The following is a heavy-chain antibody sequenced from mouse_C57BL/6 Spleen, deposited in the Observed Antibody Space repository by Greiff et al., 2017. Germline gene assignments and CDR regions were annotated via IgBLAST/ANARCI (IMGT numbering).Heavy chain of an antibody. CDR3: AGETGNFDY. V-gene: IGHV1-82*01. CDR1: GYAFSSSW. J-gene: IGHJ2*01. CDR2: IYPGDGDT. Sequence: VQLQQSGPELVKPGASVKISCKASGYAFSSSWLNWVKQRPGKGLEWIGRIYPGDGDTNYNGKFKGKATLTADKSSSTAYMQLSSLTSEDSAVDFCAGETGNFDYWGQGTTLTVSS. D-gene: IGHD4-1*01.